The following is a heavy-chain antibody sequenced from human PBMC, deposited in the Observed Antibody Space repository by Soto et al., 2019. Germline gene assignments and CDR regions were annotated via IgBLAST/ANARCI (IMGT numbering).Heavy chain of an antibody. V-gene: IGHV3-30-3*01. CDR1: GFTFGASA. Sequence: GGSLRLSCAASGFTFGASALQWVRQAPGKGLEWVAVISYDGSNKYYADSVKGRFTISRDNSKNTLYLQMNSLRAEDTAVYYCARDRLRYNWNDFPYYYYGMDVWGQGTTVTVSS. CDR2: ISYDGSNK. CDR3: ARDRLRYNWNDFPYYYYGMDV. J-gene: IGHJ6*02. D-gene: IGHD1-1*01.